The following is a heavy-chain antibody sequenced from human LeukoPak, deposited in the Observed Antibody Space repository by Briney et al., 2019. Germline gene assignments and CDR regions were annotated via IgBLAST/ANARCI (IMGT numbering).Heavy chain of an antibody. J-gene: IGHJ2*01. Sequence: SETLSLTCTVSGGSISSYYWSWIRQPPGKGLEWLGYIYYSGSTNYNPSLKSRVTISVDTSKNQFSLKLSSVTAADTAVYYCARVPQLGNPVHWYFDLWGRGTLVTVSS. V-gene: IGHV4-59*01. D-gene: IGHD7-27*01. CDR2: IYYSGST. CDR3: ARVPQLGNPVHWYFDL. CDR1: GGSISSYY.